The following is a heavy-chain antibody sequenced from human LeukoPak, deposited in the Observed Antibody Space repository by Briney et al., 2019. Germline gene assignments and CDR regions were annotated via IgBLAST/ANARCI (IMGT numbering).Heavy chain of an antibody. V-gene: IGHV3-53*01. J-gene: IGHJ6*04. CDR1: GFTVSSNY. CDR2: IYSGGST. CDR3: AREDSSSLDV. D-gene: IGHD6-6*01. Sequence: GGSLRLSCAASGFTVSSNYMSWVRQAPGKGLEWVSVIYSGGSTYYADSVKGRFTISRDNAKNSLYLQMNSLRAEDTAVYYCAREDSSSLDVWGKGTTVTVSS.